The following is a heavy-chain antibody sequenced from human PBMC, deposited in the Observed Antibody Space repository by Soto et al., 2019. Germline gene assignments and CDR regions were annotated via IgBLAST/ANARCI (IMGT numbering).Heavy chain of an antibody. CDR2: IDWDDDK. V-gene: IGHV2-70*11. J-gene: IGHJ3*02. CDR1: GFSLSTSGMC. D-gene: IGHD6-19*01. CDR3: ARIRIAVAGRGDEAFDS. Sequence: SGPTLVNPTQTLTLTCTFSGFSLSTSGMCVSWIRQPPGKALEWLARIDWDDDKYYSTSLKTRLTISKDTSKNQVVLTMTNMDPVDTATYYCARIRIAVAGRGDEAFDSWGQGTMVTVSS.